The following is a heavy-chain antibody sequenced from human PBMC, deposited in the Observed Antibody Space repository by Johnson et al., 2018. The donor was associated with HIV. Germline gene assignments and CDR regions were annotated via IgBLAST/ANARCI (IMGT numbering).Heavy chain of an antibody. CDR1: GFTFDDYG. V-gene: IGHV3-66*01. CDR2: IYSGGRT. Sequence: VQLVESGGSVVRPGGSLRLSCAASGFTFDDYGMSWVRQAPGKGLEWVSLIYSGGRTYYADSVKGRFTISRDNSKNSLYLQMNILRAEDTAVYYCARAPEVRGVDAFDIWGQGTMVTVSS. CDR3: ARAPEVRGVDAFDI. J-gene: IGHJ3*02. D-gene: IGHD3-10*01.